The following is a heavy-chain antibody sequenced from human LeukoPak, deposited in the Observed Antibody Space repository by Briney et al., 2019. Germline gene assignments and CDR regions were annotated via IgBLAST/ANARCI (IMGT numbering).Heavy chain of an antibody. Sequence: SETLSLTCTVSGDSINNYYWSWIRQPPGKGLEWIGYIYYSGSTNYNPSPKSRVTISVDKSKNQFSLQLSSVTAADTAVYYCARTPGSYDYGDYEGYFDYWGQGTLVTVSS. CDR2: IYYSGST. CDR3: ARTPGSYDYGDYEGYFDY. CDR1: GDSINNYY. J-gene: IGHJ4*02. D-gene: IGHD4-17*01. V-gene: IGHV4-59*01.